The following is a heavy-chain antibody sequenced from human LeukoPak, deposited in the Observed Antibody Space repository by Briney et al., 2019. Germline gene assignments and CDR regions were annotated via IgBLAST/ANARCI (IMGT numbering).Heavy chain of an antibody. D-gene: IGHD2-2*01. CDR2: IYYSGST. CDR3: AREVGYCSSTSCYGDAFDI. V-gene: IGHV4-30-4*01. J-gene: IGHJ3*02. CDR1: GGSISSGDYY. Sequence: SETLSLTCTVSGGSISSGDYYWIWIRQPPGKGLEWIGYIYYSGSTYYNPSLKSRVTISVDTSKNQFSLKLSSVTAADTAVYYCAREVGYCSSTSCYGDAFDIWGQGTMVTVSS.